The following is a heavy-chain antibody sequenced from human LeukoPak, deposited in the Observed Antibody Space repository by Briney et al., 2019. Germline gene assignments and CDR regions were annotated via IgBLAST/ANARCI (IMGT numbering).Heavy chain of an antibody. V-gene: IGHV1-2*04. D-gene: IGHD4-17*01. CDR2: INPNSGGT. J-gene: IGHJ4*02. CDR1: GYTFTGYY. CDR3: ARATFGDSVDY. Sequence: GASVKVSCKASGYTFTGYYMHWVRQAPGQGLEWMGWINPNSGGTNYAQKFQGWVTMTRDTFISTAYMELSRLRSDDTAVYYCARATFGDSVDYWGQGTLVTVSS.